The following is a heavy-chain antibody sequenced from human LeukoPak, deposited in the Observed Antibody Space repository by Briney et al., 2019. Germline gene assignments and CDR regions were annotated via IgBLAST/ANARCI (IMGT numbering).Heavy chain of an antibody. Sequence: GGSLRLSCAASGFTFSSYAMSWVRQAPGKGLEWVSAIRGSGRSTYYADSVKGRFTISRDNSMNTLSLQMNILRADDTALYYCAKSSSWTYHYLDYWGQGALVTVSS. CDR2: IRGSGRST. V-gene: IGHV3-23*01. J-gene: IGHJ4*02. D-gene: IGHD6-13*01. CDR1: GFTFSSYA. CDR3: AKSSSWTYHYLDY.